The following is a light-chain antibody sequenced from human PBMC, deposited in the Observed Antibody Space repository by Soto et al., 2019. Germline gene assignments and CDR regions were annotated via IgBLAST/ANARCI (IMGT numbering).Light chain of an antibody. V-gene: IGKV3-20*01. Sequence: PGERATLSCRASQRVSSNNLAWYQHKPGQAPRLLIYVASRRATGIPDRFSGSGSGTEFTLTITRLEPEDFAVYYCQQHGSGPWTFGQGTKVEIK. CDR3: QQHGSGPWT. CDR2: VAS. CDR1: QRVSSNN. J-gene: IGKJ1*01.